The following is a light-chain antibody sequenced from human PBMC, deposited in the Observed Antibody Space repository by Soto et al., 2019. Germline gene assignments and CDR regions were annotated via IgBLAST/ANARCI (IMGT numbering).Light chain of an antibody. CDR1: QGISNY. Sequence: DIQMTQSPSSLSASVGDRVTITCRASQGISNYFAWYQQQPGKVPRLLIYAASTLQSGVPSRFSGSGSGTAFTLTISSLQPEDVATYYCQGYNSAPRTFGPGTKVEIK. CDR3: QGYNSAPRT. V-gene: IGKV1-27*01. CDR2: AAS. J-gene: IGKJ1*01.